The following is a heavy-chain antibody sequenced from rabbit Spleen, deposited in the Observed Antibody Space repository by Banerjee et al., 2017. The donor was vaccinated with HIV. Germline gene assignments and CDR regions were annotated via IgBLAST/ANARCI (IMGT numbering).Heavy chain of an antibody. D-gene: IGHD4-2*01. CDR1: GVSFSSGYD. CDR3: ARDAGTSFSTYGMDL. CDR2: VEAGSSGFT. V-gene: IGHV1S40*01. J-gene: IGHJ6*01. Sequence: QQLVESGGGLVKPGASLTLTCKASGVSFSSGYDMCWVRQAPGKGLEWIACVEAGSSGFTYFASWAKGRFTISKTSSTTVTLQMTSLTAADTATYFCARDAGTSFSTYGMDLWGPGTLVTVS.